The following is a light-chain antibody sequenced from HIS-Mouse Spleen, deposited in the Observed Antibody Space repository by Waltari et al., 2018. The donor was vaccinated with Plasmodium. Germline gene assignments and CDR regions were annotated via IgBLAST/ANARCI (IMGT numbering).Light chain of an antibody. CDR1: QSVSSSY. CDR3: QQYGSSPYT. V-gene: IGKV3-20*01. CDR2: CAS. Sequence: EIVLTQSPGTLSLSPGERATLSCRASQSVSSSYLAWYQQKPGQAPRLLIYCASSSATGIPDRFSGSGSATNFTITISRLEPEDFAVYYCQQYGSSPYTFGQGTKLEIK. J-gene: IGKJ2*01.